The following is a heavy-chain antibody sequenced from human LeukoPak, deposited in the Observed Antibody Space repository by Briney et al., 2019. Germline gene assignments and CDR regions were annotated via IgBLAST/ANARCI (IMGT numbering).Heavy chain of an antibody. CDR1: GGSISSSSYY. J-gene: IGHJ4*02. CDR2: IYYSGST. Sequence: SETLSLTCTVSGGSISSSSYYWGWIRQPPGKGLEWIGSIYYSGSTYYNPSLKSRVTISVDTSKNQFSLKLSSVTAADTAVYYCARGVNSGYFDYCGQGTLVTVSS. D-gene: IGHD1-26*01. CDR3: ARGVNSGYFDY. V-gene: IGHV4-39*07.